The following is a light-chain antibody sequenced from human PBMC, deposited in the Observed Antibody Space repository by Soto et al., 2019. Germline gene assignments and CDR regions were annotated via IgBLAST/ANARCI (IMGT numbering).Light chain of an antibody. V-gene: IGLV2-14*01. CDR1: TRDIAGYNY. Sequence: QSALTQPASVSGSLGQSITISCTGTTRDIAGYNYISWYQQLPGKAPKLMIYQVTIRPSGISNRFSGSKSGNTASLTISGLQAEYEADYYCTSFSSSTSLYVFGTGTKV. CDR2: QVT. CDR3: TSFSSSTSLYV. J-gene: IGLJ1*01.